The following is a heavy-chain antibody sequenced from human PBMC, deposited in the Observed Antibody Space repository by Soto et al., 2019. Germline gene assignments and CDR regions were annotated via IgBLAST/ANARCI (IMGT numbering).Heavy chain of an antibody. CDR1: GFNFSNYN. J-gene: IGHJ4*02. D-gene: IGHD3-22*01. Sequence: EVQLVESGGGLVQPGGSLRLSCAASGFNFSNYNMNWVRQAPGKGLEWVAYISSSSSTIYYADSVKGRFTISRDNAKNSRYLQMNSLRDEDTAVYYCASWYFSDSSGFPFDYWGQGTLITVSS. CDR2: ISSSSSTI. V-gene: IGHV3-48*02. CDR3: ASWYFSDSSGFPFDY.